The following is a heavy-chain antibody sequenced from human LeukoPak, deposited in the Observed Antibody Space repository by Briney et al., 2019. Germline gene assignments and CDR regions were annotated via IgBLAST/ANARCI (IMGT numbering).Heavy chain of an antibody. CDR3: AIDASDILTGYYHF. D-gene: IGHD3-9*01. CDR2: SNPTSGRT. J-gene: IGHJ4*02. Sequence: SVKLSCKTSGFTFNDYYLHWARPATRQGIEWMGLSNPTSGRTNYAPKYQGRITLTADTSISTDYIELSSLTSGDTAHYCGAIDASDILTGYYHFWGQGTLVTVSS. CDR1: GFTFNDYY. V-gene: IGHV1-2*02.